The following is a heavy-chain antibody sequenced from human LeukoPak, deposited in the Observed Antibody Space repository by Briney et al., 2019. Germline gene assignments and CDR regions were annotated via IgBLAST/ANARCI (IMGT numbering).Heavy chain of an antibody. Sequence: SETLSLTCTVSGGSISSYYWSWIRQPPGKGLEWIGYIYYSGSTNYNPSLKSRVTISVDTSKNQFSLKLSSVTAADTAVYYCARELSYCSSTSCYPAYYFDYWGQGTPVTVSS. J-gene: IGHJ4*02. CDR3: ARELSYCSSTSCYPAYYFDY. CDR2: IYYSGST. V-gene: IGHV4-59*01. CDR1: GGSISSYY. D-gene: IGHD2-2*01.